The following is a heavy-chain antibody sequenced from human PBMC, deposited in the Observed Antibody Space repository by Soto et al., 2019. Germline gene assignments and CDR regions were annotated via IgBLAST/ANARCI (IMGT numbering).Heavy chain of an antibody. CDR2: IDPSDAYV. CDR3: TRRASTSFYRFDL. J-gene: IGHJ4*02. CDR1: GYSFTAYW. V-gene: IGHV5-10-1*01. Sequence: GESLKISCQASGYSFTAYWITWVRQMPGKGLEWMATIDPSDAYVDYSPSFRGHVTFSVDRSITTVYLLWNSLKASDRAMYFCTRRASTSFYRFDLWGQGALVT. D-gene: IGHD6-13*01.